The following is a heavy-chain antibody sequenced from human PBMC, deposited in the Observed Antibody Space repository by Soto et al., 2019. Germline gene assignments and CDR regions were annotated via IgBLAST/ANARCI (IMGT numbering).Heavy chain of an antibody. CDR3: ARKYCGGDCYYYYYAMDV. CDR1: GYTFTSYA. V-gene: IGHV1-3*01. CDR2: INAGNGNT. D-gene: IGHD2-21*02. J-gene: IGHJ6*02. Sequence: ASVKVSCKASGYTFTSYAMHWVRQAPGQRLEWMGWINAGNGNTKYSQKFQGRVTITRDTSASTAYMELSSLRSEDTAVYYCARKYCGGDCYYYYYAMDVWGQGTTVTVSS.